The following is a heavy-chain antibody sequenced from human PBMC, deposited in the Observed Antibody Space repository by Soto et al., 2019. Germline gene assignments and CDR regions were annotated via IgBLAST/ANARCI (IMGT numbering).Heavy chain of an antibody. CDR3: ATGRDFDY. CDR1: GGTISSYY. V-gene: IGHV4-59*08. CDR2: IYYSGST. J-gene: IGHJ4*02. D-gene: IGHD1-26*01. Sequence: SETLSLTSTVSGGTISSYYWSWIRQPPGKGLEWIGYIYYSGSTNYNPSLKSRVTISVDTSKNQFSLKLSSVTAADTAVYYCATGRDFDYWGQGTLVTVSS.